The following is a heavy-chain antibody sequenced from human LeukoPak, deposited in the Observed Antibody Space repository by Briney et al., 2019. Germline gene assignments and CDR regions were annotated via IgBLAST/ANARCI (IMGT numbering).Heavy chain of an antibody. Sequence: GGSLRLSCVASGFTFDDYAMHWVRQAPGKGLEWASGTSYNRDGIGYADSVKGRFTVSRDNAKNSLYLQMNSLRSEDTALYYCAKGAAAGIRGYFDYWGQGILVTVSS. V-gene: IGHV3-9*01. CDR3: AKGAAAGIRGYFDY. CDR1: GFTFDDYA. CDR2: TSYNRDGI. J-gene: IGHJ4*02. D-gene: IGHD6-25*01.